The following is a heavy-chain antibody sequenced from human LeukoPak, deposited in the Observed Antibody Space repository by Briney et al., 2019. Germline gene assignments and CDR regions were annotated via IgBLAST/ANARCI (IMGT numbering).Heavy chain of an antibody. Sequence: GGSLRLSCAASGFTFDDYAMHWVRQAPGKGLEWVSGISWNSGSIGYADSVKGRFTISRDNAKNSLYLQMNSLRAEDTAVYYCAREMDGFDYWGQGTLVTVSS. CDR3: AREMDGFDY. J-gene: IGHJ4*02. CDR2: ISWNSGSI. D-gene: IGHD2-2*03. V-gene: IGHV3-9*01. CDR1: GFTFDDYA.